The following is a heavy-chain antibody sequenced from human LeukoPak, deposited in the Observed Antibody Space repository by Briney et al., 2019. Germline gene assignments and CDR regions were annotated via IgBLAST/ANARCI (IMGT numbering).Heavy chain of an antibody. CDR2: IRYDGNNK. Sequence: GGSLRLSCGASGFTFSNYGMLWVRQAPGKGLEWVSFIRYDGNNKLYADSVKGRFTISRDNSKNTLYLHINSLRAEDTAVYYCVKDNPLDYWGQGTLVIVSS. CDR3: VKDNPLDY. V-gene: IGHV3-30*02. J-gene: IGHJ4*02. CDR1: GFTFSNYG. D-gene: IGHD1-14*01.